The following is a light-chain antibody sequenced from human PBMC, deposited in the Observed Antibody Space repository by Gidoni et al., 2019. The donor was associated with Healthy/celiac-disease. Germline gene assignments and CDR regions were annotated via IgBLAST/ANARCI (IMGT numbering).Light chain of an antibody. Sequence: DIQFTQSPSFLSASVGDRVPITCRASQGISSYLAWYQQKPGKAPKLLIYAASTLQSGVPSRFSGSGSGTEFTLTISSLQPEDFATYYCQQLNSYPITFGQGTRLEIK. J-gene: IGKJ5*01. CDR2: AAS. CDR1: QGISSY. V-gene: IGKV1-9*01. CDR3: QQLNSYPIT.